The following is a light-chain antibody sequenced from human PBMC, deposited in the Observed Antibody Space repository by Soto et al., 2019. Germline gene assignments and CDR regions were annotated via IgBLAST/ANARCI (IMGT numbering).Light chain of an antibody. V-gene: IGKV1-6*01. CDR3: LQDDDYPFT. CDR1: QDISNY. Sequence: IQMTQSPSSLSASVGDRVTITCQASQDISNYLNWYQQKPGKAPKLLIFAASNLQSGVPSRFSGSGSGTDFTLTISSLQPEDFATYFCLQDDDYPFTFGGGTKVDIK. J-gene: IGKJ4*01. CDR2: AAS.